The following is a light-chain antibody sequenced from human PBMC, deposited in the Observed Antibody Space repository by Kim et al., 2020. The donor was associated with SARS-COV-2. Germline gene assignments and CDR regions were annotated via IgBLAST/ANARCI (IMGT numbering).Light chain of an antibody. J-gene: IGLJ3*02. CDR2: GDR. V-gene: IGLV1-40*01. Sequence: QSVLTQPPYVSGAPCQRVTISCTGSSPNIGSYDVHWYQHLPGTAPKLLIYGDRNRPSGVPDRFSGSKSDTSASLAITGLQAEDEADYYCQSYDSSLSDSWVFGGGTQLTVL. CDR3: QSYDSSLSDSWV. CDR1: SPNIGSYD.